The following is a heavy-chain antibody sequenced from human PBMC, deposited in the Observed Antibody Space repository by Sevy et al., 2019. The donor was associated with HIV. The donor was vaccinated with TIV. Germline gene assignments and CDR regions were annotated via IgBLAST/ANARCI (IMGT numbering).Heavy chain of an antibody. J-gene: IGHJ4*02. Sequence: GGSLRLSCTASGYTFPAFSFNWVRQAPGKGLEWLSYISTGTDQIYYADTAKGRFTISRDDAKNSVYLEMKSLRDQDTALYYCVRRGVDAYNVYFDLWGQGTLVTVSS. CDR3: VRRGVDAYNVYFDL. D-gene: IGHD3-10*01. CDR1: GYTFPAFS. CDR2: ISTGTDQI. V-gene: IGHV3-21*05.